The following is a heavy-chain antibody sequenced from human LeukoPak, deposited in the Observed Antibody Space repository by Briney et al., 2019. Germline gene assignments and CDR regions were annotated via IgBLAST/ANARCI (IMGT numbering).Heavy chain of an antibody. J-gene: IGHJ4*02. CDR3: AREYGDYYFDY. CDR1: GFTFSNYA. D-gene: IGHD4-17*01. CDR2: ISYDGSNK. Sequence: GGSLRLSCAASGFTFSNYAMHWVRRAPGKGLEWVAVISYDGSNKYYADSVKGRFTISRDNSKNTLYLQMNSLRAEDTAVYYCAREYGDYYFDYWGQGTLVTVSS. V-gene: IGHV3-30-3*01.